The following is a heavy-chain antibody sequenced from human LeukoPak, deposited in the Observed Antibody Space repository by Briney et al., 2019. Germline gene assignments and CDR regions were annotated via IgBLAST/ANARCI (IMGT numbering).Heavy chain of an antibody. D-gene: IGHD3-10*01. J-gene: IGHJ6*03. V-gene: IGHV3-7*01. CDR3: ARVAGSRYYYYYYMDV. CDR2: IKQDGSEK. Sequence: GGSLRLSCAASGFTFSSYWMSWVRQAPGKGLEWVANIKQDGSEKYYVDSVKGRFTISRDNAKSSLYLQMNSLRAEDTAVYYCARVAGSRYYYYYYMDVWGKGTTVTISS. CDR1: GFTFSSYW.